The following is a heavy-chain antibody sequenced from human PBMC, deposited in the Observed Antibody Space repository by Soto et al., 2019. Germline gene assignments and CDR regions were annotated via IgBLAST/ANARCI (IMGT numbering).Heavy chain of an antibody. CDR3: TRFIVATGGFDC. J-gene: IGHJ4*02. Sequence: GGSLRLSCAASGFTFNSHWLHWVRQAPGKGLEWVSRINGDGSSTSYADSVKGRFTISRDNAKNTLYLQMNSLRAEDTAVYYCTRFIVATGGFDCWGQGTLVTVSS. V-gene: IGHV3-74*01. D-gene: IGHD5-12*01. CDR1: GFTFNSHW. CDR2: INGDGSST.